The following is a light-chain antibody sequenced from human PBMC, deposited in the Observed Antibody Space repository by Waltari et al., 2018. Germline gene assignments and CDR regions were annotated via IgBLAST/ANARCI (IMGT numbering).Light chain of an antibody. CDR2: AAS. CDR3: QQGASFPPT. J-gene: IGKJ1*01. Sequence: DIQMTQSPSSVSDSVGDRVTIVCRSSQVISNWLVWYQQKPGKAPKLLIYAASVLQTGVPARFSGSGSGTDFTLTITNLQPEDFASYFCQQGASFPPTFGQGSKVEVK. V-gene: IGKV1-12*01. CDR1: QVISNW.